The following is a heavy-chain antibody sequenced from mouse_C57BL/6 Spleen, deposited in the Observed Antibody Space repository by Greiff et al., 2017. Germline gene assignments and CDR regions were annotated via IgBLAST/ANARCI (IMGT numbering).Heavy chain of an antibody. CDR1: GFTFSDYG. CDR3: ARLTAVAPYFDD. Sequence: EVKLLESGAGLVKPGGSLKLSCAASGFTFSDYGMHWVRQAPEKGLEWVAYISSGSSTIYYADKVKGRFTISSDNATNTLFLQMTSLRSEDTAVYYCARLTAVAPYFDDWGQGTTLTVSS. V-gene: IGHV5-17*01. D-gene: IGHD1-1*01. CDR2: ISSGSSTI. J-gene: IGHJ2*01.